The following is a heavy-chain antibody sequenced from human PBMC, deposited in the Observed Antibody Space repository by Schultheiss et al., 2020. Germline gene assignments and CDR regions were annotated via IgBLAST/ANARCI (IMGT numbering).Heavy chain of an antibody. J-gene: IGHJ4*02. CDR3: ARRSSTNPPYYFDY. CDR2: ISASGRSYVSGSGYIT. Sequence: GGSLRLSCEASGFSFSDYYMGWIRQAPGKGLEWVSYISASGRSYVSGSGYITYYAESVEGRFTISRDNAKNSLYLQMNSLRAEDTAVYYCARRSSTNPPYYFDYWGQGTLVTVSS. CDR1: GFSFSDYY. V-gene: IGHV3-11*04. D-gene: IGHD2-2*01.